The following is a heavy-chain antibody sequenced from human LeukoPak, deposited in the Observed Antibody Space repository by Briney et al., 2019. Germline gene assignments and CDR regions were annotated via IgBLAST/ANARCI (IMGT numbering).Heavy chain of an antibody. CDR2: INPSGGST. V-gene: IGHV1-46*01. J-gene: IGHJ4*02. CDR3: ASERRDGYIIDY. CDR1: GCTFTSYY. Sequence: ASVKVSCKASGCTFTSYYMHWVRQAPGQGLEWMGIINPSGGSTSYAQKFQGRVTMTRDTSTSTVYMELSSLRSEDTAVYYCASERRDGYIIDYWGQGTLVTVSS. D-gene: IGHD5-24*01.